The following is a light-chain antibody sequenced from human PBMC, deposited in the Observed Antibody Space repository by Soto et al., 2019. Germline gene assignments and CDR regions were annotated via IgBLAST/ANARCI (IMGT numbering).Light chain of an antibody. Sequence: EIGLTQSPGTLSLYPGQRATLSCRASQRLSASDIAWYQQKPGQAPKFLIYGVSSRATGIPDRFSGSGSGTDITRTITCMERVYSAVHHCHQDASSPLISVAEGTRLEIK. J-gene: IGKJ5*01. CDR2: GVS. V-gene: IGKV3-20*01. CDR3: HQDASSPLIS. CDR1: QRLSASD.